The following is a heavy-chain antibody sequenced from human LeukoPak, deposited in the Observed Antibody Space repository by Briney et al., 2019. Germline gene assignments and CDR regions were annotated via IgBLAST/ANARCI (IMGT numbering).Heavy chain of an antibody. CDR3: AGGVDWELLGIDY. V-gene: IGHV3-7*04. D-gene: IGHD1-26*01. CDR2: IKQDGSEK. J-gene: IGHJ4*02. CDR1: GFTFSSYA. Sequence: PGGSLRLSCAASGFTFSSYAMSWVRQAPGKGLEWVANIKQDGSEKYYVDSVKGRFTISRDNAKNSLYLQMNSLRAEDTAVYYCAGGVDWELLGIDYWGQGTLVTVSS.